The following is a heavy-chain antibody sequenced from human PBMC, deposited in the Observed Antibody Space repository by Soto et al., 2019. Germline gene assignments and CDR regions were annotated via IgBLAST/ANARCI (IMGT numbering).Heavy chain of an antibody. V-gene: IGHV3-23*01. D-gene: IGHD3-10*01. CDR3: AKDFSVSGSYYTPSIGY. Sequence: SCKASGGTFRSYALSWVRQAPGKGLEWVSAISGSGGSTYYADSVKGRLTISRDNSKNTLYLQMNSLRAEDTAVYYCAKDFSVSGSYYTPSIGYWGQGNLGTVSS. J-gene: IGHJ4*02. CDR1: GGTFRSYA. CDR2: ISGSGGST.